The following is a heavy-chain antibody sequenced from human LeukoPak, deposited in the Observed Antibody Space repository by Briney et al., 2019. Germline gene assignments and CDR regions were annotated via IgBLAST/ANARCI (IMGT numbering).Heavy chain of an antibody. Sequence: PGGSLRLSCAASGFTFSGFAMHWVRQASGKGLEWVGRIRSKANSYATAYAASVKGRFTISRDDSKNTAYLQMNSLKTEDTAVYYCTGRGIVATHTDYWGQGTLVTVSS. D-gene: IGHD1-26*01. CDR3: TGRGIVATHTDY. J-gene: IGHJ4*02. CDR1: GFTFSGFA. CDR2: IRSKANSYAT. V-gene: IGHV3-73*01.